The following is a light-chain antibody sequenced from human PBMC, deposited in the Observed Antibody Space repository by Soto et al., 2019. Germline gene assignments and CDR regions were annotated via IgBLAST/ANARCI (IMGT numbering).Light chain of an antibody. CDR2: DVS. CDR1: SSDVGGYNY. J-gene: IGLJ2*01. V-gene: IGLV2-14*03. CDR3: SSFRSRDTVKTVV. Sequence: QSALTQPASVSGSPGQSITISCTGTSSDVGGYNYVSWYQHHPGKAPKLMIYDVSDRPSGVSNRFSGSKSGNTASLTISGLQAEDEADYYCSSFRSRDTVKTVVFGGGTKLTVL.